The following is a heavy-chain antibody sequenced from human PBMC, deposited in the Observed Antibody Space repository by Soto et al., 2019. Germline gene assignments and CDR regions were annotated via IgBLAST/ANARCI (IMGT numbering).Heavy chain of an antibody. CDR1: GGSISSSSYY. CDR2: IYYSGST. V-gene: IGHV4-39*01. D-gene: IGHD2-15*01. CDR3: ARHVVVVAAFSPGEGWFDP. Sequence: QLQLQESGPGLVKPSETLSLTCTVSGGSISSSSYYWGWIRQPPGKGLEWIGSIYYSGSTYYNPSLKSRVTISVDTSKNQFSLKLSSVTAADTAVYYCARHVVVVAAFSPGEGWFDPWGQGTLVTVSS. J-gene: IGHJ5*02.